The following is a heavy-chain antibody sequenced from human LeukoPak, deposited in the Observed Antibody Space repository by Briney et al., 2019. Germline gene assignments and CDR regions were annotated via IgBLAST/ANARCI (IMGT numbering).Heavy chain of an antibody. Sequence: PGGSLRLSCAASGFTSSSYWMHWVRQAPGKGLVWVSRINSDGSRTSYADSVKGRFTISRDNAKNKLYLQMNRLRAEDTALYYCARETGFGELAGWGQGTLVTVSS. CDR3: ARETGFGELAG. CDR2: INSDGSRT. CDR1: GFTSSSYW. J-gene: IGHJ4*02. V-gene: IGHV3-74*01. D-gene: IGHD3-10*01.